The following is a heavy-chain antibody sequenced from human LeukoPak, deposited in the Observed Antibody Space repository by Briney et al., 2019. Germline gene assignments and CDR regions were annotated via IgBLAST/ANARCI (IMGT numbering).Heavy chain of an antibody. Sequence: NPSETLSLTCAVYGGSFSGYYWSWIRQPPGKGLEWIGEINHSGSTNYNPSLKSRVTISVDTSKNQFSLKLSSVTAADTAVYYCARDAGGRWSDAFDIWGQGTMVTVSS. CDR2: INHSGST. V-gene: IGHV4-34*01. D-gene: IGHD2-15*01. J-gene: IGHJ3*02. CDR3: ARDAGGRWSDAFDI. CDR1: GGSFSGYY.